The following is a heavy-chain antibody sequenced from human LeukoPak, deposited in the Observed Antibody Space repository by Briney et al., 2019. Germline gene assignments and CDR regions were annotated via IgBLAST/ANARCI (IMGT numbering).Heavy chain of an antibody. Sequence: GSLRLSCAASGFTFSDYAIHWVRQAPGKGLEWVAVISYDGSDKYYADSVKGRFTISRDNSKHTLYLQMNSLRVDDTAVYYCARDGEGATIPHFDYWGQGTLVTVSS. D-gene: IGHD4/OR15-4a*01. CDR2: ISYDGSDK. CDR1: GFTFSDYA. V-gene: IGHV3-30-3*01. J-gene: IGHJ4*02. CDR3: ARDGEGATIPHFDY.